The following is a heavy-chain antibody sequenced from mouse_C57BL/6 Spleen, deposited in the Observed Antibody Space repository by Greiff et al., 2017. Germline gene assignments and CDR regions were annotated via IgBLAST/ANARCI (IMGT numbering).Heavy chain of an antibody. J-gene: IGHJ3*01. CDR3: ARPHYYGSSYSFAY. CDR2: IYPGDGDT. D-gene: IGHD1-1*01. V-gene: IGHV1-82*01. CDR1: GYAFSISL. Sequence: QVQLQQSGPELVKPGASVKISCKASGYAFSISLMNWVKQRPGKGLEWIGRIYPGDGDTNYNGKFKGKATLTADKSSSTAYMQLSSLTSEDSAVYFCARPHYYGSSYSFAYWGQGTLVTVSA.